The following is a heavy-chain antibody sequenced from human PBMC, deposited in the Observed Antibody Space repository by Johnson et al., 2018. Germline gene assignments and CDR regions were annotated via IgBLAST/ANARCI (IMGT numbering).Heavy chain of an antibody. CDR2: ISSSSSDI. V-gene: IGHV3-48*01. CDR3: ARDYQYYYLDV. Sequence: VRLVESGGGLVQPGGSLRLRCVASGMTFSSYSMNWVRQAPGKGLEWVSYISSSSSDINYADSVKGRFTIPRDNAKNSLYLQMNSLRAEDTAVYYCARDYQYYYLDVWGKGTTVSVSS. CDR1: GMTFSSYS. J-gene: IGHJ6*03.